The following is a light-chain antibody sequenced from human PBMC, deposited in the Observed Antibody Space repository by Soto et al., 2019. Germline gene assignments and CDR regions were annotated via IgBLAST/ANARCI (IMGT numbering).Light chain of an antibody. CDR2: GAS. CDR3: QHYGSSSLT. J-gene: IGKJ4*01. CDR1: QSVSSSS. Sequence: EFLLTQSPGTLSLSPGERATLSCRASQSVSSSSLAWYQQKPGQAPRLLIYGASSRATGIPDSFSGSGSGTDFTLTISRLEPEDFAVYYCQHYGSSSLTFGGGTKVDIK. V-gene: IGKV3-20*01.